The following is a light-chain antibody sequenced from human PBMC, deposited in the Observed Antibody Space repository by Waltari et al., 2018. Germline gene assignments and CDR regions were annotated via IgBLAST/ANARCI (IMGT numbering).Light chain of an antibody. CDR1: NIGSKS. CDR3: QVWHSGSDLGAYV. V-gene: IGLV3-21*04. Sequence: SNVLTQPPSVSVAPGQTATITCGGNNIGSKSVHWYQQKAGQAPVFVIYYSYDRPSGIPERFSGSSSGNTATLTITSVEAVDEADYYCQVWHSGSDLGAYVFGTGTKVTVL. J-gene: IGLJ1*01. CDR2: YSY.